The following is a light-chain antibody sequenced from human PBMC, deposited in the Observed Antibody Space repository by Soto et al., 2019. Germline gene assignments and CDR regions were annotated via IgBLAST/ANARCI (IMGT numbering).Light chain of an antibody. V-gene: IGKV3-11*01. J-gene: IGKJ4*01. CDR3: QHRSNWPLT. Sequence: EIVLTQSPATLSLSPGERATLSCRASQSVSSYLAWYQQKPGQAPRLLLYDASNRAAGIPARFSGSGSGTDFTLTISGLEPEDFAVDYCQHRSNWPLTFGGGTKVEIK. CDR2: DAS. CDR1: QSVSSY.